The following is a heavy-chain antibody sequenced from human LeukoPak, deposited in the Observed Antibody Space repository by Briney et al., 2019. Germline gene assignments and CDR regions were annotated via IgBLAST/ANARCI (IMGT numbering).Heavy chain of an antibody. CDR1: GFTLSRNA. V-gene: IGHV3-7*01. CDR2: INPDGRDT. CDR3: TSWGDTTAEYFQR. Sequence: GGSLRLSCAVSGFTLSRNAMNWVRQAPGKGLEWVAHINPDGRDTYYVDSVKGRFTISRDNAQNSMYLQMNSLRVEDTAVYYCTSWGDTTAEYFQRWGQGTLVTVSP. D-gene: IGHD2-21*02. J-gene: IGHJ1*01.